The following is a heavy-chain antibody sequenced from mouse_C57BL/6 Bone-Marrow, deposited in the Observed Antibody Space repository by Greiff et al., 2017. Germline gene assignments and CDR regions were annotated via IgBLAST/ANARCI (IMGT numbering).Heavy chain of an antibody. J-gene: IGHJ4*01. D-gene: IGHD1-1*01. V-gene: IGHV1-76*01. Sequence: QVQLKEPGAELVRPGASVKLSCKASGYTFTDYYINWVKQRPGQGLEWIARIYPGSGNTYYNEKFKGKATLTAEKSSSTAYMQLSRLTSEDSAVYFGARSPATVVDLCDAMDYWGQGTSVTVSS. CDR2: IYPGSGNT. CDR1: GYTFTDYY. CDR3: ARSPATVVDLCDAMDY.